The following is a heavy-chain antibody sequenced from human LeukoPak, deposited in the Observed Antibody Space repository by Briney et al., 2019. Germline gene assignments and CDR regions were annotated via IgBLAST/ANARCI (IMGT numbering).Heavy chain of an antibody. V-gene: IGHV5-51*01. J-gene: IGHJ4*02. CDR1: GYSFTSYW. Sequence: GESLKISCKGPGYSFTSYWIGWVRQMPGKGLEWMGIIYPGDSDTRYSPSFQGQVTISADKSISTAYLQWSSLKASDTAMYYCARQGSSTTSWQTIDYWGQGTLVSVSS. D-gene: IGHD2-2*01. CDR2: IYPGDSDT. CDR3: ARQGSSTTSWQTIDY.